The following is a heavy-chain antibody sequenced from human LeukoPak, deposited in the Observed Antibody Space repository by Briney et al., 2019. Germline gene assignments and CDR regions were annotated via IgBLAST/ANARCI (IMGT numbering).Heavy chain of an antibody. CDR2: INSDGGST. J-gene: IGHJ3*02. D-gene: IGHD2-8*01. Sequence: GGSLRLSCAASGFTLSSYWMHWVRQAPGKGLVWVSGINSDGGSTRYADSVKGRFITTRDNAKNMLYLQMNSLRAEDTAVYYCASMNGHAFDIWGQGTRVTVSS. CDR3: ASMNGHAFDI. V-gene: IGHV3-74*01. CDR1: GFTLSSYW.